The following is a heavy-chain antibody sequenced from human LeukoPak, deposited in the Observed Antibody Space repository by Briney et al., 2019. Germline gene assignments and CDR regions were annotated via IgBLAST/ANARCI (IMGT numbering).Heavy chain of an antibody. CDR1: GGSINGYY. V-gene: IGHV4-59*01. CDR3: ARLTREDGVDV. Sequence: SETLSLTCNVSGGSINGYYWTWIRQPPQKGLEWIGYMFYNGNTNYNPSFKSRATISVDTSQNQISLRLASVTAADTGIYHCARLTREDGVDVWGQGTTVTVSS. CDR2: MFYNGNT. J-gene: IGHJ6*02.